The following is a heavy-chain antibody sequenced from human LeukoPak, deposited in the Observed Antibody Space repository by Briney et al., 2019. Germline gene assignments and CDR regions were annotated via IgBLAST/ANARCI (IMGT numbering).Heavy chain of an antibody. Sequence: ASVKVSCKASGYTFTSYYMHWVRQAPGQGLEWIGIINPSGGSTSYAQKFQGRVTMTRDMSTSTVYMELSSLRSEDTAVYYCASLLYGDYAGDAFDIWGQGTMVTVSS. CDR2: INPSGGST. V-gene: IGHV1-46*01. D-gene: IGHD4-17*01. CDR1: GYTFTSYY. CDR3: ASLLYGDYAGDAFDI. J-gene: IGHJ3*02.